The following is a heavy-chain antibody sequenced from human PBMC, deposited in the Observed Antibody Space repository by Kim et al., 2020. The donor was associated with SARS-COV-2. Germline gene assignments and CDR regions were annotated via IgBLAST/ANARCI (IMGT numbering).Heavy chain of an antibody. CDR1: GFTFGDYA. CDR2: ISWNSGSI. CDR3: AKVPDGEQLVLDAFDI. V-gene: IGHV3-9*01. J-gene: IGHJ3*02. Sequence: GGSLRLSCAASGFTFGDYAMHWVRQAPGKGLEWVSGISWNSGSIGYADSVKGRSTISRDNAKNSLYLQMNSLRAEDTALYYCAKVPDGEQLVLDAFDIWGQGTMVTVSS. D-gene: IGHD6-6*01.